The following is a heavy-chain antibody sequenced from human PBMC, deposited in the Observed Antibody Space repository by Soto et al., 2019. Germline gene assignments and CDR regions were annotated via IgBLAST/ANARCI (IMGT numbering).Heavy chain of an antibody. V-gene: IGHV3-30*18. J-gene: IGHJ5*02. CDR2: ISYDGSNK. D-gene: IGHD3-3*01. CDR1: GFTFSSYG. CDR3: AKGRAIFATVNWFDP. Sequence: QVQLVESGGGVVQPGRSLRLSCAASGFTFSSYGMHWVRQAPGKGLEWVAVISYDGSNKYYADSVKGRFTISRDNSKNTLYLQMNSLRAEDTAVYYCAKGRAIFATVNWFDPWGQGTLLTVSS.